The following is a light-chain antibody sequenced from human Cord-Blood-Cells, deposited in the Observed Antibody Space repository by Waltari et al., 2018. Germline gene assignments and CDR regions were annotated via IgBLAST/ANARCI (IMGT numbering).Light chain of an antibody. CDR2: DVS. V-gene: IGLV2-14*01. J-gene: IGLJ2*01. Sequence: QSALTQPASVSGSPGQSLTISCPGTSSDVGGYNYVSWYQQHPGKAPNLMIYDVSNRPSGFSNRFSGSKSGNTASLTISGLQVEDEADYYCSSYTSSSTLVFGGGTKLTVL. CDR3: SSYTSSSTLV. CDR1: SSDVGGYNY.